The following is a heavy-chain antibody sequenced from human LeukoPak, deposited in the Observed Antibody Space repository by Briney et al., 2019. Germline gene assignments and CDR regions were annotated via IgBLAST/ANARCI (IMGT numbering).Heavy chain of an antibody. Sequence: GASVKVSCKASGYTFTSYGISWVRQAPGQGLEWMGWISAYNGNTNYAQKLQGRVTMTTDTSTSTAYMELRSLRSDDTAVYYCARVEAGDFWSGYGAKPYYNWFDPWGQGTLVTVSS. CDR3: ARVEAGDFWSGYGAKPYYNWFDP. D-gene: IGHD3-3*01. CDR1: GYTFTSYG. J-gene: IGHJ5*02. V-gene: IGHV1-18*01. CDR2: ISAYNGNT.